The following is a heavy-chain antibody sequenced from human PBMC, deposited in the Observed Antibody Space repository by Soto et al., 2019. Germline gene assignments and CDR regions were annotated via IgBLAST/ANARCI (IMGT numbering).Heavy chain of an antibody. V-gene: IGHV3-15*07. J-gene: IGHJ4*02. CDR2: IKSKTDGGTT. D-gene: IGHD3-22*01. CDR1: GFTFSNAW. CDR3: TTDQEHHYDFDN. Sequence: EVQLVESGGGLVKPGGSLRLSCAASGFTFSNAWMNWVRQAPGKGLEWVGRIKSKTDGGTTDYAAPVKGRFTISRDDSKNTLSLQMSSLKTEDTAVYYCTTDQEHHYDFDNWGQGTLVTVSS.